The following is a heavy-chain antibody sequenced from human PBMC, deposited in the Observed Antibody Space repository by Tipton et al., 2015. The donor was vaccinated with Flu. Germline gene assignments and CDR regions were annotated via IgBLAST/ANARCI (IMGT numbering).Heavy chain of an antibody. J-gene: IGHJ6*03. Sequence: TLSLTCTVSGGSTSSYYWSWIRQPPGKGLEWIGYIYYSGSTNYNPSLKSRVTISVDTSKNQFSLKLSSVTAADTAVYYCARAKDRYYYYYMDVWGKGTTVTVSS. V-gene: IGHV4-59*01. CDR1: GGSTSSYY. CDR3: ARAKDRYYYYYMDV. CDR2: IYYSGST. D-gene: IGHD2-15*01.